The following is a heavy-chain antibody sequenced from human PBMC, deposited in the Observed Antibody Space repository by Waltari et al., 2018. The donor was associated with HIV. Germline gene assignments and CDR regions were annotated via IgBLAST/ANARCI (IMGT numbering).Heavy chain of an antibody. Sequence: EVQLLASGGGLVQPGGSLRLSCAASGFAFSSHTMSLVGQAPGKGLEWVSAISGSGGSTDYADSVKGRFTISRDNSKNTLYLQMNSLRAEDTAVYYCAKGHYDFWSGSYYYGMDVWGQGTTVTVSS. D-gene: IGHD3-3*01. V-gene: IGHV3-23*01. CDR2: ISGSGGST. J-gene: IGHJ6*02. CDR1: GFAFSSHT. CDR3: AKGHYDFWSGSYYYGMDV.